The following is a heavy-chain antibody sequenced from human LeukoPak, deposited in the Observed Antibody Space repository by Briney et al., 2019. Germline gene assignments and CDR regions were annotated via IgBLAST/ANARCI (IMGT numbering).Heavy chain of an antibody. CDR3: TAIVVPAAKDYYYYYYYMDV. CDR1: GFTFSSYS. CDR2: ISSSSSYI. V-gene: IGHV3-21*01. Sequence: PGGSLRLSCAASGFTFSSYSMNWVRQAPGKGLEWVSSISSSSSYIYYADSVKGRFTISRDNAKNSLYLQMNSLRAEDTAVYYCTAIVVPAAKDYYYYYYYMDVWGKGTTVTVSS. J-gene: IGHJ6*03. D-gene: IGHD2-2*01.